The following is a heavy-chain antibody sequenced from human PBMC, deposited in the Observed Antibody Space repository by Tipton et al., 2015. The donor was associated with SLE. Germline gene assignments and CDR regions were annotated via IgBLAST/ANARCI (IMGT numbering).Heavy chain of an antibody. CDR1: DGSITSYY. J-gene: IGHJ4*02. D-gene: IGHD2-8*01. CDR3: ARRYGTSFDY. CDR2: IYYTGTT. Sequence: TLSLTCSVGDGSITSYYWSWIRQPPGKGLEWIGHIYYTGTTYYNPSLKSRLTLSLDTSKNQFSLKMISVTAADTAVYYCARRYGTSFDYWDQGTLVTVSS. V-gene: IGHV4-59*08.